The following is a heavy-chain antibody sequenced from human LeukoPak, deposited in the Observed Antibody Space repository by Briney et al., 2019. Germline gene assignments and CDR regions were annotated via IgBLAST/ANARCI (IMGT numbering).Heavy chain of an antibody. V-gene: IGHV1-46*01. CDR1: GYTFTSYY. J-gene: IGHJ6*02. Sequence: GASVKVSCKASGYTFTSYYMHWVRQAPGQGLEWMGIINPSGGSTSYAQKFQGRVTMTRDTSTSTVYMELSSLRSEDTAVYYCARTVEGASSPEYYYYYGMDVWGQGTTVTVSS. CDR3: ARTVEGASSPEYYYYYGMDV. CDR2: INPSGGST. D-gene: IGHD2-2*01.